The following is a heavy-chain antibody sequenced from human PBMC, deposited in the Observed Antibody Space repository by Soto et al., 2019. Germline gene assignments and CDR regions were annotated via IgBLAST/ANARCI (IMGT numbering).Heavy chain of an antibody. D-gene: IGHD2-15*01. CDR1: GFTFSSYA. CDR3: AREGVVTGAFDI. V-gene: IGHV3-30-3*01. J-gene: IGHJ3*02. Sequence: QVQLVESGGGVVQPGRSLRLSCAASGFTFSSYAMHWVRQAPGKGLEWVAVISYDGSNNYYADSVKGRFTISRDNSKNPLYLQMNSLRAEDTAVYYCAREGVVTGAFDIWGQGTMVTVSS. CDR2: ISYDGSNN.